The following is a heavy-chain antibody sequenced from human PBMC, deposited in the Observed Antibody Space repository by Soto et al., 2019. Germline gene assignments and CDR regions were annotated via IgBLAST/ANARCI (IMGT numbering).Heavy chain of an antibody. V-gene: IGHV1-69*11. J-gene: IGHJ6*02. CDR1: GGSLSNYG. CDR2: IIPVLGTP. Sequence: QVQLVQSGAEVKKPGSSVKVSCKASGGSLSNYGISWVRQAPGQGLEWMGAIIPVLGTPNYAQKFQDRVTITADESTTTVYMEVRSLTSEDTAVYYCARGDATKIVVTTYYAMDVWGQGTTVTVSS. D-gene: IGHD3-22*01. CDR3: ARGDATKIVVTTYYAMDV.